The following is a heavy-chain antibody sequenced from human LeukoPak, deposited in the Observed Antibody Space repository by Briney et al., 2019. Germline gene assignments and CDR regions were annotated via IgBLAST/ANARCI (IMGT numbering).Heavy chain of an antibody. D-gene: IGHD6-13*01. CDR1: GYTFTSYG. V-gene: IGHV1-69*13. Sequence: GASVKVSCKASGYTFTSYGISWVRQAPGQGLEWMGGIIPIFGTANYAQKFQGRVTITADESTSTAYMELSSLRPEDTAVYYCASRDEAGTDYWGQGTLVTVSS. CDR2: IIPIFGTA. J-gene: IGHJ4*02. CDR3: ASRDEAGTDY.